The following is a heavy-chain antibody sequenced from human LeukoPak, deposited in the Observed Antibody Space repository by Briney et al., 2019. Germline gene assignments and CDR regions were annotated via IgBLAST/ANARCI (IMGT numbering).Heavy chain of an antibody. CDR1: GGSISSGGYS. J-gene: IGHJ5*02. D-gene: IGHD6-13*01. Sequence: PSETLSLTCAVSGGSISSGGYSWSWIRQPPGKGLEWIGYIYHSGSTYYNPSLKSRVTISVDRSKNQFSLKLSSVTAADTAVYYCARAAAGTGWSFDPWGQGTLVTVSS. CDR3: ARAAAGTGWSFDP. CDR2: IYHSGST. V-gene: IGHV4-30-2*01.